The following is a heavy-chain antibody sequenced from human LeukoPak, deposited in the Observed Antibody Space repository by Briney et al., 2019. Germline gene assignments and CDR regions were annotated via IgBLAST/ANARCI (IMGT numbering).Heavy chain of an antibody. CDR1: GITFSNYA. V-gene: IGHV3-23*01. D-gene: IGHD5-18*01. CDR3: AGRPTGYSSGYIH. Sequence: GESLRLSCVASGITFSNYAVSWVRQAPEKGLDWVSVISGSAHKIRYADSVKGRFTTSRDNSENIVYLQMNNLRVEDTAVYYCAGRPTGYSSGYIHWGQGTLVTVSS. CDR2: ISGSAHKI. J-gene: IGHJ4*02.